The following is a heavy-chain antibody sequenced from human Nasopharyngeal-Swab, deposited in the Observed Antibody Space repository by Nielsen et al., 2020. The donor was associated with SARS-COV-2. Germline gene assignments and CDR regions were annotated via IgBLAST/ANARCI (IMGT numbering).Heavy chain of an antibody. CDR1: GFTVSSNY. CDR2: IYSGDST. D-gene: IGHD2-15*01. Sequence: GESLKISCAASGFTVSSNYMSWVRQAPGKGLEWVSVIYSGDSTDYADSVKGRFTVSRDISKHTLYLQMNSLRVEDTAIYYCARGTGYSQYFQHWGQGTLVTVSS. V-gene: IGHV3-53*01. CDR3: ARGTGYSQYFQH. J-gene: IGHJ1*01.